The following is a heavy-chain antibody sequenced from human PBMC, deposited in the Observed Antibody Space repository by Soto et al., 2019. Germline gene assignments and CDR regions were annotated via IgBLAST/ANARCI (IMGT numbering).Heavy chain of an antibody. CDR1: GGSISSYY. V-gene: IGHV4-59*08. CDR2: IYYSGST. CDR3: ARTIPNSGFRRGMDV. D-gene: IGHD6-19*01. J-gene: IGHJ6*02. Sequence: SETLSLTCTVSGGSISSYYWSWIRQPPGKGLEWIGYIYYSGSTNYKPSLKSRVTMSIDRSKNQFSLNLSSVTAADTAVYYCARTIPNSGFRRGMDVWGQGTTVTVSS.